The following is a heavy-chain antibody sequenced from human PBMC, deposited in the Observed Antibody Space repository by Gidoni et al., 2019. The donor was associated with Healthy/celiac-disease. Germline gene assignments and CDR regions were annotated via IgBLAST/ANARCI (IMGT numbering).Heavy chain of an antibody. V-gene: IGHV4-34*01. CDR1: GGSFSGSY. J-gene: IGHJ4*02. D-gene: IGHD3-3*01. Sequence: QVQLQQWGAGLLKPSETLSLTCAVYGGSFSGSYWSWIRQPPGKGLEWIGEINHSGSTNYNPSLKCRVTISVDTSKNQFSLKLSSVTAADTAVYYCARGLRPDDFWSGYIDWGQGTLVTVSS. CDR2: INHSGST. CDR3: ARGLRPDDFWSGYID.